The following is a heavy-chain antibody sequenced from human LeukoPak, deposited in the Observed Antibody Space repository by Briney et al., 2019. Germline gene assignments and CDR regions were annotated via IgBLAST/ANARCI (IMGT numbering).Heavy chain of an antibody. V-gene: IGHV3-48*04. CDR1: GFTFSSYS. CDR3: ARDSGYVQAMDRDYYYYGMDV. CDR2: ISSSSSTK. Sequence: HPGGSLRLSSAASGFTFSSYSMNWVRQAAGKGLEWVSYISSSSSTKYYADSVKGRFTITRDNAKNSLYLQMNSLRAEDTAVYYCARDSGYVQAMDRDYYYYGMDVWGQGTTVTVSS. D-gene: IGHD5-12*01. J-gene: IGHJ6*02.